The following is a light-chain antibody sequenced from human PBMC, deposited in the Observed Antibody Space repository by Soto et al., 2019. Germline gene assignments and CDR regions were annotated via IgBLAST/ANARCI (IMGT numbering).Light chain of an antibody. V-gene: IGKV3-20*01. J-gene: IGKJ4*01. CDR3: HQYDSSPLT. CDR1: QSMSTNY. Sequence: EIVLAQSPDTLSLSPGERATLSCRTSQSMSTNYLAWYQQKSGQPPRLLIYGASIRATGIPDRFSGSGSGTDFTLTISRLEPEDFAVYYCHQYDSSPLTFGGGAKVEFK. CDR2: GAS.